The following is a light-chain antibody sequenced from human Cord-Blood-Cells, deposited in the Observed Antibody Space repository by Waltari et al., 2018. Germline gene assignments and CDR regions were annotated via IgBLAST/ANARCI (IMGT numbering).Light chain of an antibody. Sequence: DIQMTQSPSSLSASVGDRVTITCRASQSISSYLNWYQQKPGKAPKLLIYAASSSQSGVPSRFSGSGSGTDFTLTISSLQPEDFATYYCQQSYSTQLTFGGGTKVEIK. J-gene: IGKJ4*01. V-gene: IGKV1-39*01. CDR1: QSISSY. CDR3: QQSYSTQLT. CDR2: AAS.